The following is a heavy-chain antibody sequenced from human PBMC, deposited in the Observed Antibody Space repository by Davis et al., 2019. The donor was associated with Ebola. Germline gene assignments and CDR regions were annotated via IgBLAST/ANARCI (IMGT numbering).Heavy chain of an antibody. CDR3: ARDGRVYYDSSGYYYDYYYGMDV. D-gene: IGHD3-22*01. CDR2: ISSSSSYI. Sequence: GGSLRLSCAASGFTFSSYSMNWVRQAPGKGLEWVSSISSSSSYIYYADSVKGRFTISRDNAKNSLYLQMNSLRAEDTAVYYCARDGRVYYDSSGYYYDYYYGMDVWGKGTTVTVSS. J-gene: IGHJ6*04. V-gene: IGHV3-21*01. CDR1: GFTFSSYS.